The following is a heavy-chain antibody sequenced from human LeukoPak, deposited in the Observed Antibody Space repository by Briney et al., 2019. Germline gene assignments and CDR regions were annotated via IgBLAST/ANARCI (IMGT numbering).Heavy chain of an antibody. CDR1: GGSFSGYY. CDR3: ARAPTLLRYFDWLSDV. J-gene: IGHJ6*04. V-gene: IGHV4-34*01. Sequence: SETLSLTCAVYGGSFSGYYWSWIRQPPGKGLEWIGEINHSGSTNYNPSLKSRVTKSVDTSKNQFSLKLSSVTAADTAVYYCARAPTLLRYFDWLSDVWGKGTTVTVSS. D-gene: IGHD3-9*01. CDR2: INHSGST.